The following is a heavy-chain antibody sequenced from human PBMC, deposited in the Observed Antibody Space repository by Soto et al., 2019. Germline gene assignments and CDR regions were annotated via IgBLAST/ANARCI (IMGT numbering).Heavy chain of an antibody. V-gene: IGHV3-7*01. CDR2: IKQDGSEK. CDR1: GFTFSSYW. D-gene: IGHD3-16*02. CDR3: ARGYDYICGSYRYPDY. J-gene: IGHJ4*02. Sequence: GGSLRLSCAASGFTFSSYWMSWVRQAPGKGLEWVANIKQDGSEKYYVDSVKGRFTISRDNAKNSLYLQMNSLRAEDTAVYYCARGYDYICGSYRYPDYWGQGTLVTVSS.